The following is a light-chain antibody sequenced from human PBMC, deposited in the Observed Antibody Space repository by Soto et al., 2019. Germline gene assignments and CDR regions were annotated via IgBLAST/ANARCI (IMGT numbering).Light chain of an antibody. CDR1: QAISHY. V-gene: IGKV1-27*01. CDR3: KNYDSAPFT. Sequence: DVQMTQSPSPRSASVGDRVTIACRASQAISHYLAWYQQKPGKVPELLIYGSSTLQSGVPSPFSGNGSGTDFTLTSSSLQPEYFATNDDKNYDSAPFTCGPGTNVDIK. CDR2: GSS. J-gene: IGKJ3*01.